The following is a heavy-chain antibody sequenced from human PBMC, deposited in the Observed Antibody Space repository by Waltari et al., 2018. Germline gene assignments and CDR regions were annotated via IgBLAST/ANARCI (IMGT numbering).Heavy chain of an antibody. CDR1: GYSISSGYY. D-gene: IGHD6-6*01. J-gene: IGHJ6*02. V-gene: IGHV4-38-2*01. Sequence: QVQLQESGPGLVKPSETLSLTCAVSGYSISSGYYWGWIRQPPGKGLEWIGSIYHSGSTYSTPSLKSRFTISVDTSKNQFSLKLSSVTAADTAVYYCARVEYSSSSLTARYYYYYGMDVWGQGTTVTVSS. CDR3: ARVEYSSSSLTARYYYYYGMDV. CDR2: IYHSGST.